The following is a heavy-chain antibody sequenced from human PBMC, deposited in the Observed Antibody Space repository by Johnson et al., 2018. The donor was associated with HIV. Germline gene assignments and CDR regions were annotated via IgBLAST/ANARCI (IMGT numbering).Heavy chain of an antibody. D-gene: IGHD3-22*01. V-gene: IGHV3-74*01. CDR2: INSDGSST. CDR1: GFTFSSYW. J-gene: IGHJ3*02. Sequence: VQLVESGGGLVQPGGSLRLSCAASGFTFSSYWMHWVRQAPGKGLVWVSRINSDGSSTSYADSVKGRFTISRDNAKNTLYLQMNSLRAEDTAVYFCARDLIPDSTFFYDTTSYFPDALDIWGQGTLVTVSS. CDR3: ARDLIPDSTFFYDTTSYFPDALDI.